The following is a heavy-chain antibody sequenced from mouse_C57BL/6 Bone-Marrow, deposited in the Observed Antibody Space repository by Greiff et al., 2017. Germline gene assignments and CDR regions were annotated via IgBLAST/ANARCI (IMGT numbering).Heavy chain of an antibody. CDR2: ISGGGGNT. D-gene: IGHD2-14*01. CDR1: GFTFSSYT. CDR3: ARQEDRNLDY. Sequence: EVKLVESGGGLVKPGGSLKLSCAASGFTFSSYTMSWVRQTPEKRLEWVATISGGGGNTYYPDSVKGRFTISRDNAKNTLYLQMSSLRSEDTALYYCARQEDRNLDYWGQGTTLTVSS. V-gene: IGHV5-9*01. J-gene: IGHJ2*01.